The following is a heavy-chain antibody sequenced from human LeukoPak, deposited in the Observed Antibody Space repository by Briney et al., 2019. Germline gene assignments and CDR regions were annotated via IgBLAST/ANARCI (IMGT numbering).Heavy chain of an antibody. V-gene: IGHV4-39*01. D-gene: IGHD5-24*01. CDR2: IYYSGDT. CDR3: ARHVMSRDLDY. J-gene: IGHJ4*02. Sequence: KPSETLSLTCTVSGGSISTSNFYWGWIRQPPGKGLEWIGSIYYSGDTYYNPSLKSGVTISVDTSKNQFSLKLSSVSAADTAVYYCARHVMSRDLDYWGQGTLVTVSS. CDR1: GGSISTSNFY.